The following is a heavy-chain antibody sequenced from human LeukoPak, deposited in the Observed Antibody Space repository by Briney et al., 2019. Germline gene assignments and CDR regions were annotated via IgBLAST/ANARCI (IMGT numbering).Heavy chain of an antibody. Sequence: ASVKVSCKASGYTFNGYYMHWVRQAPGQGLEWMGWINPNSGGTHYAQKFQGRVTMTRDTSISTAYMELTRLRSDDTAVYYCASQVTKSAFDIWGQGTLVTVSS. J-gene: IGHJ3*02. CDR3: ASQVTKSAFDI. CDR2: INPNSGGT. CDR1: GYTFNGYY. V-gene: IGHV1-2*02. D-gene: IGHD4-17*01.